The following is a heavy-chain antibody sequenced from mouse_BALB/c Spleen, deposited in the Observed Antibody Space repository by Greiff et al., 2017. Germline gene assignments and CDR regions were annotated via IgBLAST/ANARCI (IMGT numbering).Heavy chain of an antibody. D-gene: IGHD2-2*01. CDR2: IWSGGST. V-gene: IGHV2-2*02. Sequence: VQLQQSGPGLVQPSQSLSITCTVSGFSLTSYGVHWVRQSPGKGLEWLGVIWSGGSTDYNAAFISRLSISKDNSKSQVFFKMNSLQANDTAIYYCARSGSTMVTRAFAYWGQGTLVTVSA. CDR3: ARSGSTMVTRAFAY. J-gene: IGHJ3*01. CDR1: GFSLTSYG.